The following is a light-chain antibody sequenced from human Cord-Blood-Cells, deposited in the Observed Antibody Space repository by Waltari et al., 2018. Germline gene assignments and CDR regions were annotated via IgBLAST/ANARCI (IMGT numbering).Light chain of an antibody. CDR1: IRQVVGYND. J-gene: IGLJ3*02. V-gene: IGLV2-14*03. CDR3: SSYTSSSTLV. Sequence: QSDMTKPAYVSGPPGQSITTPSTRTIRQVVGYNDVSWYQQHSGQAPKLMIYDVSNRPPGVSTRFSGSKSGNTASLTISGLQAEDEAYYYCSSYTSSSTLVFGGGTKLTVL. CDR2: DVS.